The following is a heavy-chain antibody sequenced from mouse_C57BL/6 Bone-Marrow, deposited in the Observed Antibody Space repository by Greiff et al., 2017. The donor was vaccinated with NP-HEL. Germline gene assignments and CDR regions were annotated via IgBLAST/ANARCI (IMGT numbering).Heavy chain of an antibody. CDR1: GYTLTSYW. J-gene: IGHJ3*01. V-gene: IGHV1-69*01. Sequence: QVQLQQPGAELVMPGASVKLSCKASGYTLTSYWMHWVKQRPGQGLEWIGEIDPSDSYTNYNQKFKGKSTLTVDKSSSTAYMQLSSLTSEDSAVYYCARGDGNYVAYWGQGTLVTVSA. D-gene: IGHD2-1*01. CDR3: ARGDGNYVAY. CDR2: IDPSDSYT.